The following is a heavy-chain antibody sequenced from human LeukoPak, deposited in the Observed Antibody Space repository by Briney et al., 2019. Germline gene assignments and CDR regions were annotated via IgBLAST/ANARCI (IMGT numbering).Heavy chain of an antibody. CDR1: GFNFSTYW. CDR2: INSDGSST. D-gene: IGHD3-10*01. J-gene: IGHJ5*02. V-gene: IGHV3-74*01. CDR3: ARDSIWGSGPNWFDP. Sequence: PGGSLRLSCAASGFNFSTYWMHWVRQAPGKGLVWVSRINSDGSSTSNADSVKGRFTISRDNAQNTLYLQMNSLRVEDTAVYYCARDSIWGSGPNWFDPWGQGTLVTVSS.